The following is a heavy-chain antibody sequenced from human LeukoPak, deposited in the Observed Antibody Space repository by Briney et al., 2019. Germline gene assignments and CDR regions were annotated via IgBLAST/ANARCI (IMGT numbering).Heavy chain of an antibody. CDR1: GYTFTSYG. D-gene: IGHD6-19*01. V-gene: IGHV1-18*01. CDR2: ITGYTGNT. CDR3: ARWVGSGWYGDY. J-gene: IGHJ4*02. Sequence: ASVKVSCKASGYTFTSYGISWVRQAPGQGLEWMGWITGYTGNTNYAQKMQGRVTMTTDTSTSTAYMELRSPRSDDTAVYYCARWVGSGWYGDYWGQGTLVTVSS.